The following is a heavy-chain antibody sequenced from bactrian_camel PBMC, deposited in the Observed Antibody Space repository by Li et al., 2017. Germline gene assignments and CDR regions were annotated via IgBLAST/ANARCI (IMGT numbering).Heavy chain of an antibody. J-gene: IGHJ4*01. Sequence: HVQLVESGGGLVQPGGSLRLSCAASGFTFSSFYINWVRQASGKGLEWVSNIRSDGSNTYYADSVEGRFTISRDNTMNTMFLQLNDLQTEDTATYYCAKDSMYSTSIMSQGTQVTVS. V-gene: IGHV3-2*01. CDR1: GFTFSSFY. D-gene: IGHD2*01. CDR2: IRSDGSNT.